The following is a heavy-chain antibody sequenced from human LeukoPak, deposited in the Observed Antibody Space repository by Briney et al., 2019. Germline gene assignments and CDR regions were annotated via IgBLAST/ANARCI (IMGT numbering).Heavy chain of an antibody. D-gene: IGHD3-9*01. Sequence: GGSLRLSCAASGFTFDNYGMSWVRQAPGKGLEWVAFIRYNGSNKYYADSVKGRFTISRDNSKNTLYLQMNSLRAEDTAVYYCAKERALRYFDWLLPALQDAFDIWGQGTMVTVSS. CDR3: AKERALRYFDWLLPALQDAFDI. CDR2: IRYNGSNK. CDR1: GFTFDNYG. J-gene: IGHJ3*02. V-gene: IGHV3-30*02.